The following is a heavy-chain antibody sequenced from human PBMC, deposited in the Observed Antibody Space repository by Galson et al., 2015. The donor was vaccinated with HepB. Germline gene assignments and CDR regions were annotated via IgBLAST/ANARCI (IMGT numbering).Heavy chain of an antibody. Sequence: SLRLSCAASGFTFSSYWMSWVRQAPGKGLEWVANIKQDGSEKYYVDSVKGRFTISRDNAKNSLYLQMNSLRAEDTAVYYCARDRAFGDLYYYYGMDVWGQGTTVTVSS. CDR1: GFTFSSYW. CDR3: ARDRAFGDLYYYYGMDV. V-gene: IGHV3-7*03. D-gene: IGHD4-17*01. CDR2: IKQDGSEK. J-gene: IGHJ6*02.